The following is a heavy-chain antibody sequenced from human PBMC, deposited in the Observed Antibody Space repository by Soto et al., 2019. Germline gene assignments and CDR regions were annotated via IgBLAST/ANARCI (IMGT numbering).Heavy chain of an antibody. D-gene: IGHD6-13*01. CDR3: ARGSPPYSSSHLFHY. Sequence: ASASVSSVASGCTVSSSAMSWVRQAAGQGLEWIGCISAYNGNTNHAQKLQGRVTMTTDTSTSTAYMELRSLRSDDTAVYYCARGSPPYSSSHLFHYWGQGTLVTVSS. CDR2: ISAYNGNT. CDR1: GCTVSSSA. V-gene: IGHV1-18*01. J-gene: IGHJ4*02.